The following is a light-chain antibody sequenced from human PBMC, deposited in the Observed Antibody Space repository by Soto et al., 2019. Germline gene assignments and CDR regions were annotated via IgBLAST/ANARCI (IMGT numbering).Light chain of an antibody. CDR2: WAS. J-gene: IGKJ2*01. CDR1: QSVLYSSNNKNF. CDR3: QQYYGTPYT. Sequence: DIVMTQSPDSLAVSLGERATINCKSSQSVLYSSNNKNFLAWYQQKPGQPPKLLIYWASARESGVPDRFSGRGSETDIPLTISSLQAEDVAVYYCQQYYGTPYTFGQGTMLEIK. V-gene: IGKV4-1*01.